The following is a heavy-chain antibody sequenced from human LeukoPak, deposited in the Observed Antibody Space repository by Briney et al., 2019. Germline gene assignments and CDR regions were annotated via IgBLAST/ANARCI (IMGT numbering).Heavy chain of an antibody. CDR1: GYTFTSYY. Sequence: ASVKVCCKASGYTFTSYYMHWVRQAPGQGLEWMGIINPSGGSTSYAQKFQGRVTMTRDTSTSTVYMELSSLRSEDTAVYYCARGSVNTYYYYCMDVWGQGTTVTVCS. D-gene: IGHD4-11*01. V-gene: IGHV1-46*01. CDR3: ARGSVNTYYYYCMDV. CDR2: INPSGGST. J-gene: IGHJ6*02.